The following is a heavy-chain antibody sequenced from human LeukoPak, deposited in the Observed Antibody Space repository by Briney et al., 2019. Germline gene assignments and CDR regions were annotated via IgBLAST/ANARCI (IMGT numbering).Heavy chain of an antibody. CDR3: ASVATLAEYFDY. Sequence: PSETLSLTCTVSGGSLRNSDYFWGWIRQPPGKGLEWIVIMSYSGSTYYNPSLKSRVTMSLDTSNNEFSLNVFSVTAADTAVYYCASVATLAEYFDYWAQGTLVTVSS. CDR1: GGSLRNSDYF. J-gene: IGHJ4*02. D-gene: IGHD5-12*01. CDR2: MSYSGST. V-gene: IGHV4-39*07.